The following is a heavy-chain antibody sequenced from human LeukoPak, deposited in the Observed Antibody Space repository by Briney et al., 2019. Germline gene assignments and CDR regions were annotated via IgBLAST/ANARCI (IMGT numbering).Heavy chain of an antibody. CDR1: GFTFSTYA. CDR2: ISDSPV. J-gene: IGHJ3*02. V-gene: IGHV3-23*01. CDR3: AKDSFSQNGIYDALDI. D-gene: IGHD1-1*01. Sequence: PGGSLRLSCAASGFTFSTYAMTWVRQPPGKGLEWVSTISDSPVYYADSVKGRFTISRDDSKNTLFLQMSSLRVEDTAIYYCAKDSFSQNGIYDALDIWGQGTMVTVSS.